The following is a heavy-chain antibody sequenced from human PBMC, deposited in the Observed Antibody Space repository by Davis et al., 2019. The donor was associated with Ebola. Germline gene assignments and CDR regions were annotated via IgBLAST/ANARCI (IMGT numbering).Heavy chain of an antibody. CDR2: IFYTGST. V-gene: IGHV4-59*11. Sequence: PGGSLRLSCAVSRGSISSHFWGWIRQSPGQGLEWIGSIFYTGSTNLNPSLRSRVTLSVDRPKNQFSLNLTSVTAADTAVYFCARQPRSTRSPEYYHGLDVWGQGTTVVVSS. J-gene: IGHJ6*02. D-gene: IGHD3-16*01. CDR1: RGSISSHF. CDR3: ARQPRSTRSPEYYHGLDV.